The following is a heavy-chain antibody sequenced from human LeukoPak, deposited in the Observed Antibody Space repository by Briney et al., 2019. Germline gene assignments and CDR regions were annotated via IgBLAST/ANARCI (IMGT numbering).Heavy chain of an antibody. V-gene: IGHV3-7*01. Sequence: PGGSLRLSCAASGFTFSSYWMSWVRQAPGRGLEWVANINQDGTETYYVDSGRGRFTISRDNAKNSLYLQLNTVRAEDTAVYYCARDSKSVPSSTSCSFFDSWGQGSLVTVSS. J-gene: IGHJ4*02. CDR3: ARDSKSVPSSTSCSFFDS. CDR2: INQDGTET. CDR1: GFTFSSYW. D-gene: IGHD2-2*01.